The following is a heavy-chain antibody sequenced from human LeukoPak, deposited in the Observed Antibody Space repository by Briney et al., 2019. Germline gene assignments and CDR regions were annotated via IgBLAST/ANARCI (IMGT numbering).Heavy chain of an antibody. CDR2: VPNDGTST. CDR1: GLTFSNYS. Sequence: GGSLRLSCAASGLTFSNYSMAWFRQVPGKGLMWVSRVPNDGTSTGYADSVKGRFTISRDDATNTLFLQMNSLRVEDTAVYYCATSGIGHYYFDFWGQGALVTVSS. J-gene: IGHJ4*02. V-gene: IGHV3-74*01. CDR3: ATSGIGHYYFDF. D-gene: IGHD3-3*01.